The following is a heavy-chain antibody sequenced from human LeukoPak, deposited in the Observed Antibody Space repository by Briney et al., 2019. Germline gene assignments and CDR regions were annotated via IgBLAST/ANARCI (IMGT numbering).Heavy chain of an antibody. CDR2: INPNSGGT. Sequence: GASVKVSCKASGYTFTGYYMHWVRQAPGQGPEWMGRINPNSGGTNYAQKFQGRVTMTRDTSISTAYMELSRLRSDDTAVYYCARQWELGLGFDPWGQGTLVTVSS. V-gene: IGHV1-2*06. D-gene: IGHD1-26*01. CDR1: GYTFTGYY. CDR3: ARQWELGLGFDP. J-gene: IGHJ5*02.